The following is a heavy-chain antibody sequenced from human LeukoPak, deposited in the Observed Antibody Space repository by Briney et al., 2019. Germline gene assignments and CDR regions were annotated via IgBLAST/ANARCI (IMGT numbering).Heavy chain of an antibody. V-gene: IGHV4-34*01. Sequence: PSETLSLTCAVYGGSFSGYYWSWIRQPPGKGLEWIGEINHSGSTNYNPSLKSRVTISVDTSKNQFSLKLSSVTAADTAVYYCARGDVGYCSSTSCYEINYYYYGMDVWGQGTTVTVS. D-gene: IGHD2-2*03. CDR3: ARGDVGYCSSTSCYEINYYYYGMDV. J-gene: IGHJ6*02. CDR1: GGSFSGYY. CDR2: INHSGST.